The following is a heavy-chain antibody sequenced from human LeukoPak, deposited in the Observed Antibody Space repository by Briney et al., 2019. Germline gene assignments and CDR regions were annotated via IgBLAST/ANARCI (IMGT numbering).Heavy chain of an antibody. Sequence: ASVKVSCKASGYTFTSYDINWVRQATGQGLEWMGWMNPKSGNTGFAQKFQGRVTMTRDTYISTAYMELGSLRSEDTAVYYCARVTGSIDYWGQGTLVTVSS. J-gene: IGHJ4*02. CDR3: ARVTGSIDY. CDR1: GYTFTSYD. V-gene: IGHV1-8*01. D-gene: IGHD1-26*01. CDR2: MNPKSGNT.